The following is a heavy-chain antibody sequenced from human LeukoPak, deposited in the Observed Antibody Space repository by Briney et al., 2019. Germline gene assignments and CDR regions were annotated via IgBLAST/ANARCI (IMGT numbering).Heavy chain of an antibody. CDR2: IWYDGSNK. J-gene: IGHJ3*02. D-gene: IGHD3-9*01. CDR1: GFTFSSYG. V-gene: IGHV3-33*01. CDR3: ARSLLRYFDWLLYDAFDI. Sequence: PGGSLRLSCAASGFTFSSYGMHWVRQAPGKGLGWVAVIWYDGSNKYYADSVKGRFTISRDNSKNTLYLQMNSLRAEDTAVYYCARSLLRYFDWLLYDAFDIWGQGTMVTVSS.